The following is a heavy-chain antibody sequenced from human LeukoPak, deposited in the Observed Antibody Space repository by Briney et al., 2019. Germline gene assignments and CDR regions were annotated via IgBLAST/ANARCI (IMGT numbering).Heavy chain of an antibody. V-gene: IGHV6-1*01. D-gene: IGHD5-24*01. CDR3: ARGWPRFDS. CDR2: TYYRSKWSA. Sequence: SQTLSLTCAISGDSVSSNSAAWAWIRQSPSRGLEWLGRTYYRSKWSAEYSISVKSRITIDSDTSKNKFSLHVSSVTPEDTAVYYCARGWPRFDSWGQGTLVTVSS. CDR1: GDSVSSNSAA. J-gene: IGHJ4*02.